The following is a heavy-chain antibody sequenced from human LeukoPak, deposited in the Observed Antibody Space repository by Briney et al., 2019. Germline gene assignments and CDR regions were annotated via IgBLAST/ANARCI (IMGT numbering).Heavy chain of an antibody. Sequence: GGSLRLSCAASGFTFSTYAMNWVRQAPGKGLEWVSAISGSATGSVTTYYTDSVKGRFTISRDNSKNTLYLQMNSLRAADTALYYCAKPAKTDYADYWGQGTLVTVSS. CDR3: AKPAKTDYADY. CDR1: GFTFSTYA. CDR2: ISGSATGSVTT. V-gene: IGHV3-23*01. D-gene: IGHD1-14*01. J-gene: IGHJ4*02.